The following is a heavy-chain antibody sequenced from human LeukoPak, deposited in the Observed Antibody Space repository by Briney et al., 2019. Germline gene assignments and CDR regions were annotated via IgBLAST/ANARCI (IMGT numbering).Heavy chain of an antibody. Sequence: GSLRLSCAASGFTVSSNYMSWVRQAPGKGLEWVSVIYSGGSTYYADSVKGRFTISRDNSKNTLYLQMNSLRAEDTAVYYCASSLGCSSTSCYDAFDIWGQGTMVTVSS. V-gene: IGHV3-53*01. D-gene: IGHD2-2*01. CDR3: ASSLGCSSTSCYDAFDI. J-gene: IGHJ3*02. CDR1: GFTVSSNY. CDR2: IYSGGST.